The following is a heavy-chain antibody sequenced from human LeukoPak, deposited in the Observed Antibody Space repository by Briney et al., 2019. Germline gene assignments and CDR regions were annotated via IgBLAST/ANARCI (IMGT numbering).Heavy chain of an antibody. Sequence: SETLSLTCTVSGGSIRSYYWSWIRQPPGKGLEWIGYTYYSGSTNYNPSLKSRVTISVEMSKNQFSLKPSSVTAADTAVYYCAREGVGGYDILTGYYPYWGQGTLVTVSS. V-gene: IGHV4-59*01. J-gene: IGHJ4*02. CDR1: GGSIRSYY. CDR3: AREGVGGYDILTGYYPY. CDR2: TYYSGST. D-gene: IGHD3-9*01.